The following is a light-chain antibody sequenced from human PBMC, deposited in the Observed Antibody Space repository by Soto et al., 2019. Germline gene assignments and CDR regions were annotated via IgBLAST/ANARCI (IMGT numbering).Light chain of an antibody. J-gene: IGLJ3*02. V-gene: IGLV1-44*01. CDR2: NNN. CDR1: RSNIGNNA. Sequence: QAVVTQPPSASGTPGQRVTISCSGSRSNIGNNAVSWYQQLPGTAPKLLIYNNNQRPSGVPDRFSGSKSGTSASLAISGPQSEDEADYYCAAWDDSLNARGVFGGGTKVTVL. CDR3: AAWDDSLNARGV.